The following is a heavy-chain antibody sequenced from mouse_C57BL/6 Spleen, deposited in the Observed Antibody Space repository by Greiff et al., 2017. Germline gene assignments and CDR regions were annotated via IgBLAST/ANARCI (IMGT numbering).Heavy chain of an antibody. V-gene: IGHV1-50*01. J-gene: IGHJ1*03. D-gene: IGHD1-1*01. Sequence: VQLQQPGAELVKPGASVKLSCKASGYTFTSYWMQWVKQRPGQGLEWIGELDPSDSYTNYNQKFKGKATLTVDTSSSTAYMQLSSLTSEDSAVYYCARRYGSSYWYFDVWGTGTTVTVSS. CDR3: ARRYGSSYWYFDV. CDR2: LDPSDSYT. CDR1: GYTFTSYW.